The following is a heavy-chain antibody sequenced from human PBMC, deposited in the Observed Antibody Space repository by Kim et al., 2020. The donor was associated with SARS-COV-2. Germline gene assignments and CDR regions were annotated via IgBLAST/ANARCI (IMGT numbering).Heavy chain of an antibody. J-gene: IGHJ5*02. V-gene: IGHV4-34*01. Sequence: SQTLSLTCAVYGGSFSGYYWSWIRQPPGKGLEWIGEINHSGSTNYNPSLKSRVTISVDTSKNQFSLKLSSVTAADTAVYYCARGSMITFGGVNRRRWFDPWGQGTLVTVSS. CDR2: INHSGST. D-gene: IGHD3-16*01. CDR1: GGSFSGYY. CDR3: ARGSMITFGGVNRRRWFDP.